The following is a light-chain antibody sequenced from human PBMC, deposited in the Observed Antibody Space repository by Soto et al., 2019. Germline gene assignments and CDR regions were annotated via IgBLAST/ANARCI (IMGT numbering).Light chain of an antibody. Sequence: EIVLTQSPGTLSLSPGERATLSCRASQSVSSSYLAWYQQKPGQAPRILIYGASSRATCIPDSFSGSGSGTDFTLTISTLEPEDFAVYYCQQYGSSPLSYGGGTKVEIK. CDR2: GAS. J-gene: IGKJ4*01. V-gene: IGKV3-20*01. CDR1: QSVSSSY. CDR3: QQYGSSPLS.